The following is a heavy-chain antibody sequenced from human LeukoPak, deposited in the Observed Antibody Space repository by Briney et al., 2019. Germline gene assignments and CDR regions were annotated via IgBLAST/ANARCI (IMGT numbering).Heavy chain of an antibody. CDR1: GYTFTSYA. J-gene: IGHJ5*02. D-gene: IGHD4-23*01. V-gene: IGHV1-3*01. CDR2: INAGNGNT. CDR3: ARAPTVVGSSVRYNLFDP. Sequence: ASVKVSCKASGYTFTSYAMHWVRQAPGQRLEWMGWINAGNGNTKYSQKFQGRVTITRDTSASTAYMELSSLRSEDTAVYYCARAPTVVGSSVRYNLFDPWGQGTLVTVSS.